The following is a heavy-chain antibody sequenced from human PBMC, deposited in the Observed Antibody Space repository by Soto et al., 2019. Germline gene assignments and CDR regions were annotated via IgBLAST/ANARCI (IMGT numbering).Heavy chain of an antibody. J-gene: IGHJ6*03. CDR3: ARGESSSSLHYSYYYMDV. CDR2: INHIGST. D-gene: IGHD6-6*01. CDR1: GGSFSGYY. Sequence: QVQLQQWGAGLLKPSETLSLTCAVYGGSFSGYYWSWIRQPPGKGLEWIGEINHIGSTNYNPSLKGRVTISVDTSKNQFSLKLSSVTAADTAVYYCARGESSSSLHYSYYYMDVWGKGTTVTVSS. V-gene: IGHV4-34*01.